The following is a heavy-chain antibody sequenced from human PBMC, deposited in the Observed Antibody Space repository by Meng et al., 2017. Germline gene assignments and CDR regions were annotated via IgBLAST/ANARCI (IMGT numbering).Heavy chain of an antibody. V-gene: IGHV4-31*01. CDR1: GGSISSGGYY. D-gene: IGHD4-17*01. Sequence: QLQPQESGPGLVKPSETLSLTCTVSGGSISSGGYYWSWICQHPGKGLEWIGYIYYSGSTYYNPSLKSLVTISVDTSKNQFSLKLSSVTAADTAVYYCARTVTSLVLDIWGQGTMVTVSS. CDR2: IYYSGST. J-gene: IGHJ3*02. CDR3: ARTVTSLVLDI.